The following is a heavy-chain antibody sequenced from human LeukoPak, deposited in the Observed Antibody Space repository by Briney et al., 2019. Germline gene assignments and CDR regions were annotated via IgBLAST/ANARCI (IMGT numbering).Heavy chain of an antibody. CDR3: ARGAHGRYSSGYFFPFDY. D-gene: IGHD3-22*01. CDR1: GGTFSSYA. Sequence: AASVNVSCKASGGTFSSYAISWVRQAPGQGLEWMGGIIPIFGTANYAQKFQGRVTITADESTSTAYMELSSLRSEDTAVYYCARGAHGRYSSGYFFPFDYWGQGTLVTVSS. J-gene: IGHJ4*02. CDR2: IIPIFGTA. V-gene: IGHV1-69*01.